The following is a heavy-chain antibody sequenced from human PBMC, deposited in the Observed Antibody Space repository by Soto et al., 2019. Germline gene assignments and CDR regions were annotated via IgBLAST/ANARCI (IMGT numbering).Heavy chain of an antibody. CDR2: ISYDGSNK. D-gene: IGHD6-6*01. V-gene: IGHV3-30-3*01. CDR1: GFSVSDAW. J-gene: IGHJ6*02. CDR3: ARVRAARALYYYYGMDV. Sequence: GGSLRLSCAASGFSVSDAWINWVRQTPGKGLEWVAVISYDGSNKYYADSVKGRFTISRDNSKNTLYLQMNSLRAEDTAVYYCARVRAARALYYYYGMDVWGQGTTVTVSS.